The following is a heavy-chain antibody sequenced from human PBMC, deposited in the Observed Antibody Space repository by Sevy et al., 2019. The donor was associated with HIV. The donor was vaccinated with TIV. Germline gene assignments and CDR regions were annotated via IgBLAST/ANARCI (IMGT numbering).Heavy chain of an antibody. Sequence: GGSLRLSCAASGFTFSNAWMSWVRQAPGKGLEWVGRIKSKTDGGTTDYAAPVKGRFTISRDDSKNTLYLQMNSLKTEDTAVYYCTTDFLLGGATAASKFDYWGQGTLVTVS. D-gene: IGHD1-26*01. CDR3: TTDFLLGGATAASKFDY. CDR2: IKSKTDGGTT. V-gene: IGHV3-15*01. J-gene: IGHJ4*02. CDR1: GFTFSNAW.